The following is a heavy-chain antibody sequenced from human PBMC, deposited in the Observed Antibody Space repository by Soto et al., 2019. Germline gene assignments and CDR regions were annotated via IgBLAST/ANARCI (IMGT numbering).Heavy chain of an antibody. J-gene: IGHJ6*02. CDR1: GGSISSSSYY. V-gene: IGHV4-39*01. CDR3: ARGGKSGGSGTYYYYGMDV. Sequence: SETLSLTCTVSGGSISSSSYYWGWIRQPPGKGLEWIGSIYYSGSTYYNPSLKSRVTISVDTSKNQFSLKLSSVTAADTAVYYCARGGKSGGSGTYYYYGMDVWGQGTTVTVSS. CDR2: IYYSGST. D-gene: IGHD3-10*01.